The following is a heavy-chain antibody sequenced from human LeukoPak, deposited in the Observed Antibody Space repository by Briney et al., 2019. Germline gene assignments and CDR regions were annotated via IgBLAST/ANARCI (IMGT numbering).Heavy chain of an antibody. Sequence: PSETLSLTCTVSGGSISSYYWSWIRQPPGKGLEWIGYIYYSGSTNYNPSLKSRVTISVDTSKNQFSLKLSSVTAADTAVYYCARALFGLVGAIYFDYWGQGTLVTVSS. J-gene: IGHJ4*02. CDR2: IYYSGST. CDR1: GGSISSYY. CDR3: ARALFGLVGAIYFDY. V-gene: IGHV4-59*01. D-gene: IGHD1-26*01.